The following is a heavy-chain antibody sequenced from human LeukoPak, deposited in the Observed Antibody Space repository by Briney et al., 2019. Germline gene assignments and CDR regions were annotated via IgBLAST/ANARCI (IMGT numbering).Heavy chain of an antibody. V-gene: IGHV3-7*01. Sequence: GGSLRLSCAASGFTFNSYWMNWVRQAPGKGLEWVAKIKYDGSEKFYVDSVKGRFTISRDSAENSLYLQMNSLRAEDTAVYYCARDKYYYGSGSYYNYYGMDVWGQGTTVTVSS. CDR1: GFTFNSYW. D-gene: IGHD3-10*01. CDR2: IKYDGSEK. CDR3: ARDKYYYGSGSYYNYYGMDV. J-gene: IGHJ6*02.